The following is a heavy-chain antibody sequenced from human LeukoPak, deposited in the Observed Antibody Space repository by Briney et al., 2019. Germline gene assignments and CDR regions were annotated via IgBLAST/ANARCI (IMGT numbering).Heavy chain of an antibody. Sequence: PSETLSLTCTVSGGSISSYYWSWIRQPPGKGLEWIGYIYYSGSTNYNPSLKSRVTIAVDTSKNQFSLRLSSVTAADTAVYYCARVRKYSSSWLAAGPFDYWGQGTLVTVSS. CDR3: ARVRKYSSSWLAAGPFDY. CDR1: GGSISSYY. CDR2: IYYSGST. V-gene: IGHV4-59*12. J-gene: IGHJ4*02. D-gene: IGHD6-13*01.